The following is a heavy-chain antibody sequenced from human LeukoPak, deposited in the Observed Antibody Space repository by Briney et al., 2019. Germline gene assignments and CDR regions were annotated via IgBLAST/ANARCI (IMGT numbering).Heavy chain of an antibody. CDR3: APAGSGNY. CDR2: ISYDGSNK. D-gene: IGHD3-10*01. CDR1: GFTFSSYG. V-gene: IGHV3-30*03. J-gene: IGHJ4*02. Sequence: GGSLRLSCAASGFTFSSYGMHWVRQAPGKGLEWVAVISYDGSNKYYADSVKGRFTISRDNSKNTLYLQMNSLRAEDTAVYYCAPAGSGNYWGQGTLVTVSS.